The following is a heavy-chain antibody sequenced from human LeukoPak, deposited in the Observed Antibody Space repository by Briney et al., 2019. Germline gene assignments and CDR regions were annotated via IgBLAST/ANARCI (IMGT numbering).Heavy chain of an antibody. CDR3: AGTSTIFGVVRRAFDI. V-gene: IGHV4-59*12. D-gene: IGHD3-3*01. CDR2: IYYSGST. Sequence: PSETLSLTCTVSGGSISSYYWSWIRQPPGKGLEWIGYIYYSGSTNYNPSLKSRVTISVDTSKNQFSLKLSSVTAADTAVYYCAGTSTIFGVVRRAFDIWGQGTMVTVSS. CDR1: GGSISSYY. J-gene: IGHJ3*02.